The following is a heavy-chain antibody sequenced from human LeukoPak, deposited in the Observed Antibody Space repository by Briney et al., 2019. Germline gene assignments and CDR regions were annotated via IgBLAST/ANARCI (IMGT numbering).Heavy chain of an antibody. CDR2: ISPHNGQT. J-gene: IGHJ5*02. V-gene: IGHV1-18*01. CDR3: AKTREHDLNDL. CDR1: GYIFTFYG. Sequence: ASVKVSCKASGYIFTFYGITWVRQAPGQGLEWMGWISPHNGQTLYAHEVQDRVIMTTDASTTTAYMEMRSLRSDNTAVYYSAKTREHDLNDLWGQGTLVTVSS. D-gene: IGHD1/OR15-1a*01.